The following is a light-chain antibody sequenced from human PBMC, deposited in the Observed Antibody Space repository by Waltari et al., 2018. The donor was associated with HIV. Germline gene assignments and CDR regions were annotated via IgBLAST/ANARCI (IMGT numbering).Light chain of an antibody. CDR1: QKISSW. J-gene: IGKJ2*01. V-gene: IGKV1-5*01. Sequence: IQMTQSSSTLSASVGDRVTITCRASQKISSWLAWYQQKPWKAPNLLFYQGYTMQGGVPSTFSGSGSGTDFTLTINKLQSDDFGTFYCQQYDTFPYTLGPGTNLEIK. CDR2: QGY. CDR3: QQYDTFPYT.